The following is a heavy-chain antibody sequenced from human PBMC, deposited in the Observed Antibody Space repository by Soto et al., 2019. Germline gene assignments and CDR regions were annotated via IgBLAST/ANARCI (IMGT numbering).Heavy chain of an antibody. CDR3: ARLAHVYCSSTSCPGGIQLWTNYYYYGMDV. V-gene: IGHV4-34*01. Sequence: SETLSLTCAVYGGSFSGYYWSWIRQPPGKGLEWIGEINHSGSTNYNPSLKSRVNISVDTSKNQFPLKLSSVTAADTAVYYSARLAHVYCSSTSCPGGIQLWTNYYYYGMDVWGQGTTVTVS. D-gene: IGHD2-2*01. J-gene: IGHJ6*02. CDR1: GGSFSGYY. CDR2: INHSGST.